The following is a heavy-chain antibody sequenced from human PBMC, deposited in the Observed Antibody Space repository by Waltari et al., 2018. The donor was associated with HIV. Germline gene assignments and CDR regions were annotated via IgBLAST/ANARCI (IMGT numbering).Heavy chain of an antibody. CDR2: ITTGGGT. V-gene: IGHV3-23*04. CDR3: AKEMLGGYFDY. CDR1: GFTFSDSA. J-gene: IGHJ4*02. D-gene: IGHD3-16*01. Sequence: EVQMVESGGGLVQPGGSLRLSCANSGFTFSDSAMDWVRPAPGKGLEWISAITTGGGTYYADSMEGRFTISRDNSKNTVYLQMNSLRLDDTAIYYCAKEMLGGYFDYGGQGTLVTVSS.